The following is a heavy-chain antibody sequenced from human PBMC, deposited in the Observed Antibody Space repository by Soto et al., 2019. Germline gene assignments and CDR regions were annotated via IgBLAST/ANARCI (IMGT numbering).Heavy chain of an antibody. V-gene: IGHV3-7*05. Sequence: EVHLVESGGGLVQRGGSLRLSCAASGFTFRAYWMSWVRQAPGKGLXWVANIDQDGSGKYYVDSVRGRFTISRDNAHNSLYLQTNSLRDEDTAVYFCARRREGTGRTLDYWGQGTLVTVSS. CDR3: ARRREGTGRTLDY. J-gene: IGHJ4*02. D-gene: IGHD1-1*01. CDR1: GFTFRAYW. CDR2: IDQDGSGK.